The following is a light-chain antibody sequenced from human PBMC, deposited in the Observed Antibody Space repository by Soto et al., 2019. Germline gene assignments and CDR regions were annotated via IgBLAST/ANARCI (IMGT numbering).Light chain of an antibody. CDR2: GAS. V-gene: IGKV3-20*01. Sequence: EVVFAHSPDTLAFSRVQRATLPFTASQSVSGSDLAWYQQKPGQAPRLLIYGASSRATGIPDRFSGSGSGTDFTLTISRLEPEDFAVYYCQQYGSSPETFGQGTKVDIK. CDR3: QQYGSSPET. J-gene: IGKJ1*01. CDR1: QSVSGSD.